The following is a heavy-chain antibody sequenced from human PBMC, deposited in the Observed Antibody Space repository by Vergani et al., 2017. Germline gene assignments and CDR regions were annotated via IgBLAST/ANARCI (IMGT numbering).Heavy chain of an antibody. D-gene: IGHD6-6*01. CDR1: EYTFTSYD. CDR3: ARLVGWKRGHYYYYYMDV. Sequence: QVQLVQSGAEVKKPGASVKVSCKASEYTFTSYDINWVRQATGQGLEWMGWMNPNSGNTGYAQKFQGRVTMTRNTSISTAYMELSSLRSEDTAVYYCARLVGWKRGHYYYYYMDVWGKGTTVTVSS. J-gene: IGHJ6*03. CDR2: MNPNSGNT. V-gene: IGHV1-8*01.